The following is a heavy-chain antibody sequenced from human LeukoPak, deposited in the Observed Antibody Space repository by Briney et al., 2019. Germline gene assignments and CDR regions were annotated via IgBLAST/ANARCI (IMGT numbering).Heavy chain of an antibody. D-gene: IGHD2-2*01. V-gene: IGHV3-74*01. CDR1: GFTFSSYW. CDR2: INSDGSST. CDR3: ARAGYCSSTSCYPGPIGY. Sequence: GSLRLSCAASGFTFSSYWMHWVRQAPGKGLVWVSRINSDGSSTSYADSVKGRFTISRDNAKNTLYLQMNSLRAEDTAVYYCARAGYCSSTSCYPGPIGYWGQGTLVTVSS. J-gene: IGHJ4*02.